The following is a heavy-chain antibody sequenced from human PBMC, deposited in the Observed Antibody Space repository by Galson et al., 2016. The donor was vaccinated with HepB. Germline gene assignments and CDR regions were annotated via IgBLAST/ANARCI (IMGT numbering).Heavy chain of an antibody. J-gene: IGHJ4*02. CDR3: SKALRPSGPDDFFDS. Sequence: SLRLSCAASGFTFTNYGLSWVRQAPGKGLEWVAAISGSGASTYYADSAKGRFTISRDNSKNTVYLRLYRLRAEDTALYYCSKALRPSGPDDFFDSWGQGTLVTVSS. CDR1: GFTFTNYG. V-gene: IGHV3-23*01. D-gene: IGHD2-15*01. CDR2: ISGSGAST.